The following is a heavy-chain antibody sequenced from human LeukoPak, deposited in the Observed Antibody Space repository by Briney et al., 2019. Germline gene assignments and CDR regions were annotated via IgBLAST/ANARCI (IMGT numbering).Heavy chain of an antibody. CDR2: IYYSGST. Sequence: PSETLSLTCTVSGGSITTSSYYWGWIRQPPGKGLEWIGIIYYSGSTNYNPSLKSRVTISVDTSKNQFSLKLSSVTAADTAVYYCARYYDSSGYWSTPHFDYWGQGTLVTVSS. CDR3: ARYYDSSGYWSTPHFDY. CDR1: GGSITTSSYY. D-gene: IGHD3-22*01. J-gene: IGHJ4*02. V-gene: IGHV4-39*07.